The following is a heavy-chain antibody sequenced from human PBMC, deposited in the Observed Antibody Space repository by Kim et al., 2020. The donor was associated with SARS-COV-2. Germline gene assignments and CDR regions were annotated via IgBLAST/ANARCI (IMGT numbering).Heavy chain of an antibody. CDR1: GGSISSYY. Sequence: SETLSLTCTVSGGSISSYYWTWIRQPPGKGLEWTGYIYYSGDTNYNPSLKSRVTISVDTSKNQFYLKLSSVTAADTAVYYCARMVFSNGYPYPHHCNYWGQGALVTDSS. J-gene: IGHJ4*02. CDR3: ARMVFSNGYPYPHHCNY. CDR2: IYYSGDT. V-gene: IGHV4-59*08. D-gene: IGHD3-3*01.